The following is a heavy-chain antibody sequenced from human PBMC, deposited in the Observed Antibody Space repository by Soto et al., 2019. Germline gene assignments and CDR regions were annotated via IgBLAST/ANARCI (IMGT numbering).Heavy chain of an antibody. J-gene: IGHJ5*02. Sequence: QLQLQESGSGLVKPSQTLSLTCAVSGGSISSGGYSWNWIRQLPGKGLEWIGYIYHSGGTLYNPSLKSRVTISVDKSRNQFSLTLTSVTAADTAVYYCARDSLPGNWFDPWGQGTLVTVSS. CDR3: ARDSLPGNWFDP. CDR1: GGSISSGGYS. D-gene: IGHD7-27*01. V-gene: IGHV4-30-2*06. CDR2: IYHSGGT.